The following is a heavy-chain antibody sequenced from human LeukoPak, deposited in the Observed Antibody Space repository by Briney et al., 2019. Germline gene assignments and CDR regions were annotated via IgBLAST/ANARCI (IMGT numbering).Heavy chain of an antibody. J-gene: IGHJ4*02. V-gene: IGHV3-23*01. D-gene: IGHD3-22*01. CDR1: GFTFSSYA. CDR2: ISGSGGST. CDR3: TPDYYDSSGYGY. Sequence: GGSLRLSCAASGFTFSSYAMSWVRQAPGKGLEWVSAISGSGGSTYYADSVKGRFTISRDNSKNTLYLQMNSLKTEDTAVYYCTPDYYDSSGYGYWGQGTLVTVSS.